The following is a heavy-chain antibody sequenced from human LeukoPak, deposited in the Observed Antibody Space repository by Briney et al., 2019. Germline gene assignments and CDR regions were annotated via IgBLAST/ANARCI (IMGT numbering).Heavy chain of an antibody. Sequence: PGGSLRLSCAASGFTFSSYAMSWVRQAPGKGLEWVSAISGSGGSTYYADSVKGRFTISGDNSKNTLYLQMNSLRAEDTAVYYCAKARDDYGDYPKDYWGQGTLVTVSS. V-gene: IGHV3-23*01. CDR3: AKARDDYGDYPKDY. CDR2: ISGSGGST. D-gene: IGHD4-17*01. J-gene: IGHJ4*02. CDR1: GFTFSSYA.